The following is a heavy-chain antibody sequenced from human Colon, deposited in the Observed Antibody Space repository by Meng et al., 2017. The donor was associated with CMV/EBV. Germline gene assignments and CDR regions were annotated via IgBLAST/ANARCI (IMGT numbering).Heavy chain of an antibody. V-gene: IGHV3-7*03. CDR2: IRQDGNQQ. Sequence: GESLKISCTVSGFIFGNSWMTWVRQAPGKGLEWVASIRQDGNQQFYLDSVRGRFTISRDNAKNSLYLQMNNLRAEDTAVYYCARDPVAATDYWGQGTLVTVSS. CDR3: ARDPVAATDY. CDR1: GFIFGNSW. D-gene: IGHD6-25*01. J-gene: IGHJ4*02.